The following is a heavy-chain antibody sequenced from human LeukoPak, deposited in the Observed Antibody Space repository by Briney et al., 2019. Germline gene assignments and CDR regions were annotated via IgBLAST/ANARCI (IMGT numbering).Heavy chain of an antibody. D-gene: IGHD6-13*01. CDR3: AREIAAAWTVFDY. CDR1: GFTFSSYS. J-gene: IGHJ4*02. CDR2: ISSSSGSTI. V-gene: IGHV3-48*04. Sequence: GGSLRLSCAASGFTFSSYSMNWVRQAPGKGLEWVSYISSSSGSTIYYADSVKGRFTISRDNAKNSLYLQMNSLRAEDTAVYYCAREIAAAWTVFDYWGQGTLVTVSS.